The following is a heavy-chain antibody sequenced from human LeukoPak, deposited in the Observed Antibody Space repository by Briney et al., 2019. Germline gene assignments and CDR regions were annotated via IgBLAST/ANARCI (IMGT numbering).Heavy chain of an antibody. CDR3: ARYSPNYLYYYMDV. Sequence: SETLSLTCTVSGGPINGYCWSWIRQPPGKGLEWIGYIYYSGITNYNPSLKSRLTISVDTSKNHFSLKLSSVTAADTAVYYCARYSPNYLYYYMDVWGRGTTVTVSS. CDR2: IYYSGIT. V-gene: IGHV4-59*01. D-gene: IGHD2-21*01. J-gene: IGHJ6*03. CDR1: GGPINGYC.